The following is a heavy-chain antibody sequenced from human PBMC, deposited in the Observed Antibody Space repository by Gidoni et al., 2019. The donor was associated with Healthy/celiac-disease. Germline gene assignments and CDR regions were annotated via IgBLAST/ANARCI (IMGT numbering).Heavy chain of an antibody. Sequence: GQSGAEVKKPGASVKVSCKASGYTFTSYGISWVRQAPGQGLEWMGWISAYNGNTNYAQKLQGRVTMTTDTSTSTAYMELRSLRSDDTAVYYCARDISGELLWFGESYGMDVWGQGTTVTVSS. D-gene: IGHD3-10*01. V-gene: IGHV1-18*01. J-gene: IGHJ6*02. CDR2: ISAYNGNT. CDR1: GYTFTSYG. CDR3: ARDISGELLWFGESYGMDV.